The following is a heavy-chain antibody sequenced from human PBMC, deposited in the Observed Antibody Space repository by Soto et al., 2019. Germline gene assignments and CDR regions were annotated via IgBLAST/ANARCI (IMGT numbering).Heavy chain of an antibody. J-gene: IGHJ4*02. D-gene: IGHD1-26*01. CDR1: GGDLTNSG. CDR2: IFPLLAMV. V-gene: IGHV1-69*04. CDR3: AKEEGAGFKS. Sequence: QVHLVQSGAEMKKPGSSVKVSCKVSGGDLTNSGISWVRQAPRQGLEWMGGIFPLLAMVDYSQKFQGRVTITADESTNTAYMDLGSLRYEDTAVYYCAKEEGAGFKSWGQGTLVIVSS.